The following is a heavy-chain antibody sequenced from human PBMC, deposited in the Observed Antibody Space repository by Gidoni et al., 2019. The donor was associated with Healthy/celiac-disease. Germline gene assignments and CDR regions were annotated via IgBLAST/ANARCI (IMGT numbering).Heavy chain of an antibody. CDR1: GGSISSYY. V-gene: IGHV4-59*01. CDR3: ARVPVATGRWFDP. D-gene: IGHD5-12*01. Sequence: QLQLQESGPGLVKPSETLSLTCTVSGGSISSYYWSWIRQPPGKGLEWIGYIYYSGSTNYNPSLKSRVTISVDTSKNQFSLKLSSVTAADTAVYYCARVPVATGRWFDPWGQGTLVTVSS. CDR2: IYYSGST. J-gene: IGHJ5*02.